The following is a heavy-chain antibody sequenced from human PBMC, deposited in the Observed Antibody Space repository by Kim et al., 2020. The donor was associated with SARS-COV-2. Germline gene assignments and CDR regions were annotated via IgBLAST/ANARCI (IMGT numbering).Heavy chain of an antibody. D-gene: IGHD3-22*01. Sequence: SETLSLTCTVSGGSISYYYWSWIRQPPGKGLEWIGYVFDSGSTKYNPYLKSRVSILLDTSKKQFSLQLTSVTAADTSIYYCARGKYYYDGSGNPRFWYFDLWGRGTLVTVSS. V-gene: IGHV4-59*01. J-gene: IGHJ2*01. CDR1: GGSISYYY. CDR3: ARGKYYYDGSGNPRFWYFDL. CDR2: VFDSGST.